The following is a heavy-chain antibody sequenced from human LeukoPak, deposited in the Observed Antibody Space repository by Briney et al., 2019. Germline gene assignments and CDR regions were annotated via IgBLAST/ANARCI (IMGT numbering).Heavy chain of an antibody. V-gene: IGHV4-34*01. CDR2: INHSGRT. J-gene: IGHJ6*03. CDR1: GESFSGYY. Sequence: SETLSLTCAVYGESFSGYYWTWVRQPPGKGLEWIGDINHSGRTTYNPSLKSRVIISVDTSKNRFSLNLTSVTAADTAVYYCTRPWQRRYYMDVWGKGTTVAVSS. CDR3: TRPWQRRYYMDV.